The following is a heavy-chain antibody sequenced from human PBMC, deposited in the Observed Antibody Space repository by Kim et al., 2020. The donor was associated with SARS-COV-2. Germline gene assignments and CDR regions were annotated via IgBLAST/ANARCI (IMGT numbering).Heavy chain of an antibody. J-gene: IGHJ5*02. Sequence: SETLSLTCSVSGDSIDSDYWTWIRQPPGKGLEWIGYFFHSGSGNFSPYLRSRAPISVYMSKSQFSLNRQSVTAADTDVYFFVKGDGMLCVGALSSWGQG. CDR3: VKGDGMLCVGALSS. D-gene: IGHD2-2*01. CDR2: FFHSGSG. CDR1: GDSIDSDY. V-gene: IGHV4-59*01.